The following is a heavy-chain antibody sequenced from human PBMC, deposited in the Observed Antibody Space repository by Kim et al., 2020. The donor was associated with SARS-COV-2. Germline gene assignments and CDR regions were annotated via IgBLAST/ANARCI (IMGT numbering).Heavy chain of an antibody. Sequence: SETLSLTCTVSGGSISSSSYYWGWIRQPPGKGLEWIGSIYYSGSTYYNPSLKSRVTISVDTSNNQFSLKLSSVTAADTAVYYCARQGEGYIAARPFYAFDIWGQGTMVTVSS. D-gene: IGHD6-6*01. J-gene: IGHJ3*02. CDR1: GGSISSSSYY. V-gene: IGHV4-39*01. CDR3: ARQGEGYIAARPFYAFDI. CDR2: IYYSGST.